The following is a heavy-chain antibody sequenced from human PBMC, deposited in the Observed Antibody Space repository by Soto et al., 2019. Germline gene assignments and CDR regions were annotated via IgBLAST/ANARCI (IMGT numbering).Heavy chain of an antibody. CDR2: IIPIFGTA. Sequence: QVQLVQSGAEVKKPGSSVKVSCKASGGTFSSYAISWVRQAPGQGLEWMGGIIPIFGTANYAQKFQGRVTIPEDESTRTAYMELSSLRSEDTAVYYCARVVDYDFWSGYYGSGMDVWGQGTTVTVSS. CDR3: ARVVDYDFWSGYYGSGMDV. J-gene: IGHJ6*02. D-gene: IGHD3-3*01. CDR1: GGTFSSYA. V-gene: IGHV1-69*01.